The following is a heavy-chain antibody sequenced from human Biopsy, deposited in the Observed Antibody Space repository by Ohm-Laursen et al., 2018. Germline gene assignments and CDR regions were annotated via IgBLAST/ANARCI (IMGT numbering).Heavy chain of an antibody. CDR2: INSDGTQK. D-gene: IGHD3-10*01. CDR1: GFAFSRSW. Sequence: SLRLSCSASGFAFSRSWMSWLRQTPGKGLEWVANINSDGTQKFYVDSVQVRFTISRNNTGNSVSLQMNSLRVDDTAVYFCARDPGWGALDYWGRGTLVTVSS. V-gene: IGHV3-7*01. CDR3: ARDPGWGALDY. J-gene: IGHJ4*02.